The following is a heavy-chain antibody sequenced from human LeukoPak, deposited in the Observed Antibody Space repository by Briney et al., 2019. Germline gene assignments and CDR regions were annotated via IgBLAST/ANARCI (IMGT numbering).Heavy chain of an antibody. V-gene: IGHV3-66*01. CDR3: ARGCGGACRGIDY. J-gene: IGHJ4*02. D-gene: IGHD2-21*02. Sequence: PGGSLRLSCAASGFSVSRNYMTRVRQAPGEGLEWVSLIYSGGSTSYADSVKGRFTISRDNSKNTLYLQMASLRSEDMAVYYCARGCGGACRGIDYWGQGTLVTVSS. CDR1: GFSVSRNY. CDR2: IYSGGST.